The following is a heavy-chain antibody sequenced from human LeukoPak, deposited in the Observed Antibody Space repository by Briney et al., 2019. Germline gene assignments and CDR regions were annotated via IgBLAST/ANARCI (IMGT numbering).Heavy chain of an antibody. Sequence: GGSLRLSCAASGFTFSSYEMDWVRQAPGKGLEWVSYISSSGSTIYYADSVKGRFTISRDNAKNSLYLQMNNLRAEDTAVYYCARDCSGGSCYDYYYYGMDVWGKGTTVTVSS. V-gene: IGHV3-48*03. CDR1: GFTFSSYE. J-gene: IGHJ6*04. CDR2: ISSSGSTI. D-gene: IGHD2-15*01. CDR3: ARDCSGGSCYDYYYYGMDV.